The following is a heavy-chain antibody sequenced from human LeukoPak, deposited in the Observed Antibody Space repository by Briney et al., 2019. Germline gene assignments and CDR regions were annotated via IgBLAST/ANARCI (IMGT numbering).Heavy chain of an antibody. CDR2: IYYSGST. V-gene: IGHV4-39*01. D-gene: IGHD2-15*01. J-gene: IGHJ4*02. CDR3: ARRKYCSGGSCYSGTIDY. CDR1: GGSISSSSYY. Sequence: SETLSLTCTVSGGSISSSSYYWGWIRQPPGKGLEWIGSIYYSGSTYYNPSLKSRVTISVDTSENQFSLKLSSVTAADTAVYYCARRKYCSGGSCYSGTIDYWGQGTLVTVSS.